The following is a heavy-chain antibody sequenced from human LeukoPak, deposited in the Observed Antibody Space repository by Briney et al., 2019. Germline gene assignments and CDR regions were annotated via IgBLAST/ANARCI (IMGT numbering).Heavy chain of an antibody. D-gene: IGHD4-23*01. V-gene: IGHV3-30*04. J-gene: IGHJ4*02. CDR2: ISYDGSNK. CDR3: ANLLRWEPY. Sequence: GGSLRLPCAASGFTFSSYAMYWVRQAPGKGLEWVAVISYDGSNKYYGDSVKGRFTISRDNSKNTLYLQMNSLRVDDTAVYYCANLLRWEPYWGQGTLVTVSS. CDR1: GFTFSSYA.